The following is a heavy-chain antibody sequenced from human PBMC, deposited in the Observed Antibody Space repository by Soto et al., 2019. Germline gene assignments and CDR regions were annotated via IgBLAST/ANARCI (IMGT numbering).Heavy chain of an antibody. CDR2: IKSKTDGGTT. CDR3: TTSTEKRLSGYCSGGSCYSEYFQH. D-gene: IGHD2-15*01. J-gene: IGHJ1*01. CDR1: GFTFSNAW. V-gene: IGHV3-15*07. Sequence: GGSLRLSCAASGFTFSNAWMNWVRQAPGKGLEWVGRIKSKTDGGTTDYAAPVKGRFTISRDDSKNTLYLQMNSLKTEDTAVYYCTTSTEKRLSGYCSGGSCYSEYFQHWGQGTLVTVSS.